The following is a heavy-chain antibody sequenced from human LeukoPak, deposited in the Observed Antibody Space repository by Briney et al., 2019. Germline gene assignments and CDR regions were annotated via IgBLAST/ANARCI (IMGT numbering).Heavy chain of an antibody. CDR3: ARAGGSVGWYGTIDS. V-gene: IGHV4-61*09. CDR1: GGSISSGSYY. D-gene: IGHD6-19*01. Sequence: PSDTLSLTCTVSGGSISSGSYYWTWIRQPAGKGLEWIGHLYTSGTTDYNPSLQSRVTISADTSKHQFSLRLTSVTAADTAVYYCARAGGSVGWYGTIDSWGQGTLVTVSS. CDR2: LYTSGTT. J-gene: IGHJ4*02.